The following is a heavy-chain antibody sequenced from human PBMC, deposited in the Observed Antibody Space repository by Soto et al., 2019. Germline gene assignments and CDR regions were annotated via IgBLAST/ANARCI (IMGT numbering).Heavy chain of an antibody. J-gene: IGHJ6*02. CDR2: INPSGGST. V-gene: IGHV1-46*01. CDR1: GYTFTSYY. Sequence: GASVKVSCKASGYTFTSYYMHWVRQAPGQGLEWMGIINPSGGSTSYAQKFQGRVTMTRDTSTSTVYVELSSLRSEDTAVYYCARSRITMVRGVIYGMDVWGQGTTVTVSS. CDR3: ARSRITMVRGVIYGMDV. D-gene: IGHD3-10*01.